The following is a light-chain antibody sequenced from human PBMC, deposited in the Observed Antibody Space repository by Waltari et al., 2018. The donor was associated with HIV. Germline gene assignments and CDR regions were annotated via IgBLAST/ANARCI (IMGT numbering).Light chain of an antibody. Sequence: SSELAQDPAVSVALGQTVRITCQGNRVRSDYARWYQQKPGQAPVLVLYGENNRPSGIPDRFSGSRSGNTASLTIAGAQAEDEADYYCNSRDDSGHWFFGGGTKVTVL. V-gene: IGLV3-19*01. J-gene: IGLJ3*02. CDR2: GEN. CDR3: NSRDDSGHWF. CDR1: RVRSDY.